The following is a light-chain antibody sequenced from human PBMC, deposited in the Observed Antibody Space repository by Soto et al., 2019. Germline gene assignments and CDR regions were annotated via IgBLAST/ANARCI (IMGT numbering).Light chain of an antibody. Sequence: DIQMAQSPSSLSASVGARVTITCRASQSIGSLVAWYQPKPGRAPKLRSDAASSLESGVQSRCSGRGAWTECTLTSSSLQPDDFATYYGQQYESYPWTVGQGTKVEIK. CDR1: QSIGSL. CDR3: QQYESYPWT. J-gene: IGKJ1*01. V-gene: IGKV1-5*01. CDR2: AAS.